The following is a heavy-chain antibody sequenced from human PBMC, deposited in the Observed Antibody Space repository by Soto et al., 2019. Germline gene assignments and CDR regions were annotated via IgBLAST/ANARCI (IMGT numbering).Heavy chain of an antibody. CDR1: GFTFSSYG. V-gene: IGHV3-30*18. J-gene: IGHJ4*02. CDR2: ISYDGSNK. D-gene: IGHD3-22*01. CDR3: AKDLYYYDSSGLYDY. Sequence: GGSLRLSCAASGFTFSSYGMHWVRQAPGKGLEWVAVISYDGSNKYYADSVKGRFTISRDNSKNTLYLQMNSLRAEDTAVYYCAKDLYYYDSSGLYDYWGQGTLVTVSS.